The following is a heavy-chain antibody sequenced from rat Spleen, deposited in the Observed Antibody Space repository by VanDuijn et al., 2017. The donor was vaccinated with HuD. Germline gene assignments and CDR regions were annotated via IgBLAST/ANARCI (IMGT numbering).Heavy chain of an antibody. J-gene: IGHJ2*01. CDR3: TRGGTTTGDY. V-gene: IGHV2S63*01. Sequence: VQLTESGPGLVQPSQTLSLTCTVSGFSLTAYSVFWVRQPSGKGLEWMGVMWSGGSTAYNSALKSRLSISRDTSKSQVFLKMNSLQTEDTAIYYCTRGGTTTGDYWGQGVMVTVSS. D-gene: IGHD1-10*01. CDR1: GFSLTAYS. CDR2: MWSGGST.